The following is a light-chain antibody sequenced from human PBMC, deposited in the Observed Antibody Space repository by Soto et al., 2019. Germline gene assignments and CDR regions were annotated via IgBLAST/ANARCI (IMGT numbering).Light chain of an antibody. CDR2: DVS. J-gene: IGLJ1*01. V-gene: IGLV2-14*03. CDR1: SSDVGGYNY. Sequence: QSALTQPASVSGSPGQSIAITCTGTSSDVGGYNYVSWYQQHPGKAPKLMIYDVSNRPSGVSNRFSGSKSGNTASLTISGLQAEDEADYYCCSYTTSSTYGFGTGTKVTVL. CDR3: CSYTTSSTYG.